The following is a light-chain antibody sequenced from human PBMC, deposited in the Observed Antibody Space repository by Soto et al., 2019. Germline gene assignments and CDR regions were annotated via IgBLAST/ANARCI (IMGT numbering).Light chain of an antibody. CDR1: QSVSSN. CDR2: GAT. J-gene: IGKJ1*01. Sequence: EIVMTQSPATLSVSPGERATLSCRASQSVSSNLAWYQQKPGQASRLLIYGATTRATGIPARFRGSGSGTEFTLNIRSLQSDDCIVYCCKHYNNRPRTFGQGTNVEI. V-gene: IGKV3-15*01. CDR3: KHYNNRPRT.